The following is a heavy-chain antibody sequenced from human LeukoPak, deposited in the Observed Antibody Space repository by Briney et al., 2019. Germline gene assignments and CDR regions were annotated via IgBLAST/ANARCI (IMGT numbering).Heavy chain of an antibody. Sequence: PGGSLRLSCAASGFTLSSYWMHWVRQAPGKGLVWVSRINGDGRTTTYADSVKGRFTISRDTAKNTLYLQMNSLRAEDTAVYYCARVHVGTDMVDVDYWGQGTLVAVSS. D-gene: IGHD5-18*01. V-gene: IGHV3-74*01. J-gene: IGHJ4*02. CDR2: INGDGRTT. CDR3: ARVHVGTDMVDVDY. CDR1: GFTLSSYW.